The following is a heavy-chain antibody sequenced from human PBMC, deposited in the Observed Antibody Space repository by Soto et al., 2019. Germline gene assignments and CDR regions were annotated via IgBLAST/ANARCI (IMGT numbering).Heavy chain of an antibody. CDR3: ARGGLANDAFDI. J-gene: IGHJ3*02. V-gene: IGHV3-48*01. CDR2: ISSSSSTI. CDR1: GFTFPSFR. Sequence: GGALRLSCAAPGFTFPSFRMNWVRQAPGKGLEWVSYISSSSSTIYYADSVKGRFTVSRDNAKNSLYLQMNSLRAEDTAVYYCARGGLANDAFDIWGQGTMVTVSS. D-gene: IGHD3-9*01.